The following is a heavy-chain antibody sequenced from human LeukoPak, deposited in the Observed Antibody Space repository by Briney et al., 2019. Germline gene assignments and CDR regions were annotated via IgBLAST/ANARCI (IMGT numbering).Heavy chain of an antibody. D-gene: IGHD3-10*01. CDR3: ARGPPRYYYGSGSFYGMDV. V-gene: IGHV1-8*01. Sequence: GASVKDSCKASGYTFTSYDINGVRQATGQGLEGVGWMNPYSGNTGYAQKFQGRVTMTRNTSISTAYMELSSLRSEDTAVYYCARGPPRYYYGSGSFYGMDVWGQGTTVTVSS. CDR1: GYTFTSYD. CDR2: MNPYSGNT. J-gene: IGHJ6*02.